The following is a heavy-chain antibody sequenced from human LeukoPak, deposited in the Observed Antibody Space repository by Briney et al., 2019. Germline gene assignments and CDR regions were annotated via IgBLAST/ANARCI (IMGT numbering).Heavy chain of an antibody. V-gene: IGHV4-34*01. Sequence: SEILSLTCAVYGGSFNGYYWSWIRQSPGEGLEWIGEINDSGVTNCNPSLESRVVLSVDTSKNQFSLRLSSVTAADTAVYYCARRLVDSGASQVSDHWGQGTLVTVSS. D-gene: IGHD2-15*01. CDR2: INDSGVT. CDR1: GGSFNGYY. J-gene: IGHJ4*02. CDR3: ARRLVDSGASQVSDH.